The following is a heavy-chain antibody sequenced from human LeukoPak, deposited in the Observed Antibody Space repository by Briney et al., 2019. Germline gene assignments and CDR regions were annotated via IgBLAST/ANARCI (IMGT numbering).Heavy chain of an antibody. V-gene: IGHV3-21*01. Sequence: GGSLRLSCAASGFTFSGYSMNWVRQAPGKWLEWVSSISSSSSYIYYADSVKGRFTISRDNAKNSLYLQMNSLRAEDTAVYYCARDVDITGTDYWGQGTLGTVSS. CDR2: ISSSSSYI. CDR1: GFTFSGYS. CDR3: ARDVDITGTDY. J-gene: IGHJ4*02. D-gene: IGHD1-20*01.